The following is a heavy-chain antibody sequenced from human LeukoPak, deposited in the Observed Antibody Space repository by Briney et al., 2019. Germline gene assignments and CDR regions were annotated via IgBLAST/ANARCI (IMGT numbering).Heavy chain of an antibody. CDR1: GGTFSSYA. CDR3: ARRAEGNYGSGSPNWFDP. D-gene: IGHD3-10*01. V-gene: IGHV1-2*06. Sequence: ASVKVSCKASGGTFSSYAISWVRQAPGQGLEWMGRINPNSGGTNYAQKFQGRVTMTRDTSISTAYMELSRLRSDDTAVYYCARRAEGNYGSGSPNWFDPWGQGTLVTVSS. CDR2: INPNSGGT. J-gene: IGHJ5*02.